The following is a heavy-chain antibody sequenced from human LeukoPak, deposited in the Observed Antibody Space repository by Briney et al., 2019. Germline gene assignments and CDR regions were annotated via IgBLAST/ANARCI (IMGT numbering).Heavy chain of an antibody. Sequence: PSETLSLTCTVSGGSISSSSYYWGWIRQPPGKGLEWIGSIYYSGSTYYNPSLKSRVTISVDTSKNQFSLKLSSVTAADTAVYYCARDANRLFGVVFTEYYYMDVWGKGTTVTVSS. CDR2: IYYSGST. CDR3: ARDANRLFGVVFTEYYYMDV. CDR1: GGSISSSSYY. J-gene: IGHJ6*03. V-gene: IGHV4-39*07. D-gene: IGHD3-3*01.